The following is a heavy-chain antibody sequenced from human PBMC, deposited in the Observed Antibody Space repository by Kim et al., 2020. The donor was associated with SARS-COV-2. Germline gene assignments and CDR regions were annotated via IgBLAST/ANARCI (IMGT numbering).Heavy chain of an antibody. J-gene: IGHJ4*02. CDR2: ISYDGSIT. Sequence: GGSLRLSCAASGFTFSVNAMHWVRQAPGKGLEWVAVISYDGSITYYTDSVKGRFTISRDNPKNTLYLQMNSLRAEDTAVYYCARDLYNYGPLDYWGQGALVTVSS. V-gene: IGHV3-30-3*01. D-gene: IGHD5-18*01. CDR3: ARDLYNYGPLDY. CDR1: GFTFSVNA.